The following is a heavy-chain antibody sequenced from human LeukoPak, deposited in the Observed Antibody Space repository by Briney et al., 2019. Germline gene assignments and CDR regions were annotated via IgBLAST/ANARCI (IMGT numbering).Heavy chain of an antibody. Sequence: GSLRLSCAASGFTFSSYWMSWVRQAPGKGLEWVANINQDGSQENYVDSVKGRFTISRDNAKNSLSLQMNTLTVDDTAVYYCARSLWPEDFWGQGTLVTVSS. J-gene: IGHJ4*02. D-gene: IGHD2-21*01. V-gene: IGHV3-7*02. CDR3: ARSLWPEDF. CDR1: GFTFSSYW. CDR2: INQDGSQE.